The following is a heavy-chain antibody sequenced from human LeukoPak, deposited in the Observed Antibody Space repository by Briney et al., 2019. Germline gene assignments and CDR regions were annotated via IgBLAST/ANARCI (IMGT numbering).Heavy chain of an antibody. CDR1: GFTFNSYG. Sequence: PGGSLRLSCAASGFTFNSYGMSWVRQAPGKWLEWVSTLSSSGDFTSYADSVKGRFTISRDNSKDTLYLQVNSLRADDTAVYYCAKGGPQSFDYWGQGTLVTVSS. CDR3: AKGGPQSFDY. V-gene: IGHV3-23*01. CDR2: LSSSGDFT. J-gene: IGHJ4*02.